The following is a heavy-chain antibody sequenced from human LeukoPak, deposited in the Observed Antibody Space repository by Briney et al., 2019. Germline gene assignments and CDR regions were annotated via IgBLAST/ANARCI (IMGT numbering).Heavy chain of an antibody. V-gene: IGHV4-4*09. D-gene: IGHD4-17*01. J-gene: IGHJ6*03. CDR3: ARHLATTVTRGYSCHPMDV. CDR1: GASISTYY. CDR2: IAPSGSA. Sequence: SETLSLTCTASGASISTYYWSWIRQPPGEGLEWIAYIAPSGSAVYNPSLNSRLTVSVDTSKSQFSLKLNSVTAADTAVYYYARHLATTVTRGYSCHPMDVWGKGTTVSVSS.